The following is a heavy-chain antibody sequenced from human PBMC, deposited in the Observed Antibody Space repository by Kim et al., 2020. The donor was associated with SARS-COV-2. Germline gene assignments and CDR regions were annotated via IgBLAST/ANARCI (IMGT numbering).Heavy chain of an antibody. Sequence: SVKVSCKASGGTFSSYAISWVRQAPGQGLEWMGGIIPIFGTANYAQKFQGRVTITADESTSTAYMELSSLRSEDTAVYYCARDVYYYDSSGYPSGGYYYYGMDVWGQGTTVTVSS. CDR2: IIPIFGTA. CDR1: GGTFSSYA. V-gene: IGHV1-69*13. CDR3: ARDVYYYDSSGYPSGGYYYYGMDV. D-gene: IGHD3-22*01. J-gene: IGHJ6*02.